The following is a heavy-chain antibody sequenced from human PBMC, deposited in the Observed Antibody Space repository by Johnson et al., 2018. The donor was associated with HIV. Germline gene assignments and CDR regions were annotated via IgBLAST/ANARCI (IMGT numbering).Heavy chain of an antibody. CDR1: GFTFSTYA. V-gene: IGHV3-30*01. Sequence: VQLVESGGGLIQPGGSLRLSCAASGFTFSTYAVHWVRQAPGKGLEWVALISYDGANKYSADSVKGRFTISRDNSKNTLYLQMNSLRPEDTAVYFCSRIRVAIVTEVDAFDIWGQGTMVTVSS. D-gene: IGHD2-21*01. CDR2: ISYDGANK. J-gene: IGHJ3*02. CDR3: SRIRVAIVTEVDAFDI.